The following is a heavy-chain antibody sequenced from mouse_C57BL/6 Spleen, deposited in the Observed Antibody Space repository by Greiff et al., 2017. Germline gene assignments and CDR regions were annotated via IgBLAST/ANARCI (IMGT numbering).Heavy chain of an antibody. Sequence: EVMLVESGGGLVKPGGSLKLSCAASGFTFSSYAMSWVRQTPEKRLEWVATISDGGSYTYYPDNVKGRFTISRDNAKNNLYLQMSHLKSEDTAMYYCARDSRAGRYYFDYWGQGTTLTVSS. J-gene: IGHJ2*01. CDR3: ARDSRAGRYYFDY. V-gene: IGHV5-4*01. CDR2: ISDGGSYT. D-gene: IGHD4-1*01. CDR1: GFTFSSYA.